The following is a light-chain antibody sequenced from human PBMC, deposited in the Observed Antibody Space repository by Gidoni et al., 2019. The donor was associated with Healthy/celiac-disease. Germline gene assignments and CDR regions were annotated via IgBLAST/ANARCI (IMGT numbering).Light chain of an antibody. J-gene: IGKJ2*03. CDR3: QQSYSTPGS. CDR1: QSISSY. CDR2: AAS. V-gene: IGKV1-39*01. Sequence: DIQMTESPSSLSASVGDRVTIPCRASQSISSYLNWYQQKPGKAPKLLIYAASSLQSGVPSRFSGSGSGTDFTLTISSLQPEDFATYYCQQSYSTPGSFGQXTKLEIK.